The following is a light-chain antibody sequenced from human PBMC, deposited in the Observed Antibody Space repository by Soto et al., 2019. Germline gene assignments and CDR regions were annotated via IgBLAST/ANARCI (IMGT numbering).Light chain of an antibody. Sequence: QSVLTQPPSVSGAPGQRVTISCTGSSSNIGAGYDVHWYQRLPGTAPKLLIYGNSNRPSGVPDRFSGSKSGPSASLAITGLQAEDEADYYCQSYDSSLSGYVFGTGTKLTVL. CDR1: SSNIGAGYD. V-gene: IGLV1-40*01. CDR2: GNS. J-gene: IGLJ1*01. CDR3: QSYDSSLSGYV.